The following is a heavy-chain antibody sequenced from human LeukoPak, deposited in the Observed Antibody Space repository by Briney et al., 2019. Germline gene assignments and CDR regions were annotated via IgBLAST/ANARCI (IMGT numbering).Heavy chain of an antibody. J-gene: IGHJ5*02. CDR2: IKQDGSEK. V-gene: IGHV3-7*01. Sequence: GGSLRLSCAASGITFSSYWMSWVRQAPGKGLEWVANIKQDGSEKYYVDSVKGRFTISRDNAKNSLYLQMNSLRAEDTAVYYCARTTVTGDYDWFDPWGQGTLVTVSS. CDR1: GITFSSYW. D-gene: IGHD4-17*01. CDR3: ARTTVTGDYDWFDP.